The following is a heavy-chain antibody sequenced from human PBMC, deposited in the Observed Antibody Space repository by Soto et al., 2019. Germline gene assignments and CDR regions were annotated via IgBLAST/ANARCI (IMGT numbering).Heavy chain of an antibody. V-gene: IGHV1-46*03. D-gene: IGHD5-12*01. J-gene: IGHJ4*02. CDR3: ARGGVYSGYDHSYFDY. Sequence: QVQLVQSGAEVKKPGASVKVSCKASGYTFTSYYMHWVRQAPGQGLEWMGIINPSGGSTSYAQKFQGRVTMTRDTSTSTVYMGLSSLRSEDTAVYYCARGGVYSGYDHSYFDYWGQGTLVTVSS. CDR2: INPSGGST. CDR1: GYTFTSYY.